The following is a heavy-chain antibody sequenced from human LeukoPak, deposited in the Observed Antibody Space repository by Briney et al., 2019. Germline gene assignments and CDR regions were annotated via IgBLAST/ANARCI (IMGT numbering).Heavy chain of an antibody. Sequence: GGSLRLSCAASGFTFSSCAMSWVRQAPGKGLELVSAISGGGGNTYYADSVKGRFTISRDNSKNTLYLQMNSLRAEDTALYYCAKGPLIEVAGTTWDYWGQGTLVTVSS. CDR3: AKGPLIEVAGTTWDY. J-gene: IGHJ4*02. CDR2: ISGGGGNT. V-gene: IGHV3-23*01. D-gene: IGHD6-19*01. CDR1: GFTFSSCA.